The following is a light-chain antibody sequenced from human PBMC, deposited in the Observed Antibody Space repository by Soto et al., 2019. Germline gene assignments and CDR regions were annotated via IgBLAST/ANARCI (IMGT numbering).Light chain of an antibody. CDR2: DVS. CDR3: SSYTSSSTHV. CDR1: SSDVGAYNI. V-gene: IGLV2-14*03. Sequence: QSALTQPASVSGSPGQSITISCTGTSSDVGAYNIVSWYQQHPGKVPKLMIFDVSSRPSWVSDRFSGSKSGNTASLTISGLQAEDEGDYYCSSYTSSSTHVFGSGTKVTVL. J-gene: IGLJ1*01.